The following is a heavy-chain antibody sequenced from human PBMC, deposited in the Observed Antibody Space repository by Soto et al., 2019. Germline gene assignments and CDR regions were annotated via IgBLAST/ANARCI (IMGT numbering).Heavy chain of an antibody. V-gene: IGHV1-2*02. Sequence: QVQLVQSGAEVKKPGASVTVSCKTSGYPLTDFYIHWVRQAPGQGLEWMAWINPHTGDTNTALKFQGRVTMTRATSNNTAFMELTRLSSDDTAVYYCAREAGAAPGARREWYLDLWGRGTLVSVSS. CDR2: INPHTGDT. D-gene: IGHD6-25*01. J-gene: IGHJ2*01. CDR1: GYPLTDFY. CDR3: AREAGAAPGARREWYLDL.